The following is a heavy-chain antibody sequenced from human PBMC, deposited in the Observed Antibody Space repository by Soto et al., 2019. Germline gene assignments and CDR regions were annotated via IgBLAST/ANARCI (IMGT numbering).Heavy chain of an antibody. J-gene: IGHJ5*02. D-gene: IGHD3-22*01. CDR3: AGSTYCYDSSGYYPFDP. V-gene: IGHV4-59*01. Sequence: PSETLSLTCTVSGGSISSYYWSWIRQPPGKGLEWIGYIYYSGSTNYNPSLKSRVTISVDTSKNQFSLKLSSVTAADTAVYYCAGSTYCYDSSGYYPFDPWGQGTLVTVSS. CDR2: IYYSGST. CDR1: GGSISSYY.